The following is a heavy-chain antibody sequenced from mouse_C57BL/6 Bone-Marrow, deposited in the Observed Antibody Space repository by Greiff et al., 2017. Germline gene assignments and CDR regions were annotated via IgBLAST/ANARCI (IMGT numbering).Heavy chain of an antibody. J-gene: IGHJ1*03. CDR2: IWRGGST. D-gene: IGHD1-1*01. Sequence: QVQLKESGPGLVQPSQSLSITCTVSGFSLTSYGVHWVRQSPGKGLEWLGVIWRGGSTDYNAAFMPRLSITKDNSKSQVFFKMNSLQADDTAIYYCASHYYGSPFDVWGTGTTVTVSS. CDR3: ASHYYGSPFDV. CDR1: GFSLTSYG. V-gene: IGHV2-5*01.